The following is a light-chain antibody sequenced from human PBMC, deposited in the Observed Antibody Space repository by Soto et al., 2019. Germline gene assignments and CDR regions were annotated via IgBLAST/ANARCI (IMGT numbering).Light chain of an antibody. CDR3: QQDGSSPST. CDR2: GAS. J-gene: IGKJ2*01. CDR1: QSVSSSY. Sequence: EIVLTQSPGTLSLSPGERATLSCRASQSVSSSYLAWYQQKPGQAPRLLIYGASRRATGIPDRFSGSGSGTDVTLTISRLEPEDFAVYYCQQDGSSPSTFGHGTKLEIK. V-gene: IGKV3-20*01.